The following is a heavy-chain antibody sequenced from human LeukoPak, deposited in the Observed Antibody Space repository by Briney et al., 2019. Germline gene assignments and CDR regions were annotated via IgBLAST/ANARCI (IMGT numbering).Heavy chain of an antibody. J-gene: IGHJ3*02. CDR1: GFTVSSNY. D-gene: IGHD6-13*01. CDR3: AREGIAAAGTGAFDI. CDR2: IYSGGST. Sequence: GGSLRLSCAASGFTVSSNYMSWVRQAPGKGLEWVSVIYSGGSTYYADSVKGRFTISRDNSKNTLYLQMNSLRAEDTAVYYCAREGIAAAGTGAFDIWGQGTMVTVSS. V-gene: IGHV3-53*01.